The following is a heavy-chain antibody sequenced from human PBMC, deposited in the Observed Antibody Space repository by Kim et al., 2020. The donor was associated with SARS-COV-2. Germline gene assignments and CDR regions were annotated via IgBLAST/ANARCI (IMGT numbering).Heavy chain of an antibody. Sequence: ASVKVSCKASGYTFTSYYMHWVRQAPGQGLEWMGIINPSGGSTSYAQKFQGRVTMTRDTSTSTVYMELSSLRSEDTAVYYCARDGRGYFDWLLDAFDIWGQGTMVTVSS. CDR2: INPSGGST. CDR1: GYTFTSYY. J-gene: IGHJ3*02. V-gene: IGHV1-46*01. D-gene: IGHD3-9*01. CDR3: ARDGRGYFDWLLDAFDI.